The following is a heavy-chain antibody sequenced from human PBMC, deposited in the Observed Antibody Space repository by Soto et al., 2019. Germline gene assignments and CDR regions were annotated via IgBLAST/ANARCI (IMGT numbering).Heavy chain of an antibody. CDR2: IHPSDSDT. CDR1: GYRFSSYW. D-gene: IGHD3-3*01. CDR3: ARSYYDFWSAYFDP. J-gene: IGHJ4*02. Sequence: PGESLKISCRASGYRFSSYWIGWVRQMPGKGLEWMGIIHPSDSDTRYSPSFQGQVNISVDKSINTACLQWSSLKASDTAMYYCARSYYDFWSAYFDPWGQGTRVTVSS. V-gene: IGHV5-51*01.